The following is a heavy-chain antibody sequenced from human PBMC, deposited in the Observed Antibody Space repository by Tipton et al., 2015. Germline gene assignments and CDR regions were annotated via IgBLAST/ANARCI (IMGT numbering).Heavy chain of an antibody. D-gene: IGHD3-3*01. J-gene: IGHJ6*02. CDR2: INHRGRT. CDR3: TRGQTVRDFWSGWVRPNGMDV. V-gene: IGHV4-34*01. CDR1: GGSFSGYY. Sequence: TLSLTCAVYGGSFSGYYWGWIRQSPGKGLEWIGEINHRGRTNYTPSLESRVTISVDTSKNHFSLNLNSVTAADTAVYYCTRGQTVRDFWSGWVRPNGMDVWGQGTTVTVSS.